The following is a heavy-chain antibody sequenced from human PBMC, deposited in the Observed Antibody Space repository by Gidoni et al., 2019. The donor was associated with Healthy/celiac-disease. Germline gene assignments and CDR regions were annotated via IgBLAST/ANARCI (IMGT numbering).Heavy chain of an antibody. CDR3: ARKRWSYYYYYMDV. CDR2: INHSGST. D-gene: IGHD2-15*01. CDR1: GGSFSGYY. J-gene: IGHJ6*03. Sequence: QVQLQQWGAGLLKPSETLSLTCAVYGGSFSGYYWSWIRQPPGKGLEWIGEINHSGSTNYNPSLKSRVTISVDTSKNQFSLKLSSVTAADTAVYYCARKRWSYYYYYMDVWGKGTTVTVSS. V-gene: IGHV4-34*01.